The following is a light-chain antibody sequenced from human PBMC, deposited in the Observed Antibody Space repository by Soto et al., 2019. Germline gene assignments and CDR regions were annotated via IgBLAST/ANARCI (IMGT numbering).Light chain of an antibody. CDR2: DVA. Sequence: QSALTQPASVSDSPGQSITISCTGTSSDVGGSNFVSWYQQHPGKPPKLIIYDVANRPSGVSNRFSGSQSGSTASLIISSLQTEDEADYYCVSYTSSTTYVFGTGTKVTVL. CDR3: VSYTSSTTYV. V-gene: IGLV2-14*03. J-gene: IGLJ1*01. CDR1: SSDVGGSNF.